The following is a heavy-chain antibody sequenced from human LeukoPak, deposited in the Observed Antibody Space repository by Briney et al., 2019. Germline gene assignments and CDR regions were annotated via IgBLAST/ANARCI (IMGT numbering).Heavy chain of an antibody. J-gene: IGHJ5*02. V-gene: IGHV1-18*01. CDR3: ARDKVIASAGTPNWFDP. CDR2: ISAYDGNT. D-gene: IGHD6-13*01. Sequence: GASVKVSCKASGGTFSSYAISWVRQAPGQGLEWMGWISAYDGNTNYAQKFQGRVTMTTDTSTRTAYMELRSLSSDDTAVYYCARDKVIASAGTPNWFDPWGQGTQVTVS. CDR1: GGTFSSYA.